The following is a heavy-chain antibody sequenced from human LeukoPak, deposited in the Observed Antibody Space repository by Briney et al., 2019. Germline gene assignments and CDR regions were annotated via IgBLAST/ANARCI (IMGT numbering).Heavy chain of an antibody. D-gene: IGHD4-17*01. CDR2: IYASGTT. CDR3: ASTINNDYGDYGRFDY. V-gene: IGHV4-4*07. J-gene: IGHJ4*02. CDR1: GDSISNYY. Sequence: SETLSLTCIVSGDSISNYYWSWIRQPAGKGLEWIGRIYASGTTNYNPSLKSRVTMSVDTSENQFSLKLTSVTAADTAVYYCASTINNDYGDYGRFDYWGQGTLVTVSS.